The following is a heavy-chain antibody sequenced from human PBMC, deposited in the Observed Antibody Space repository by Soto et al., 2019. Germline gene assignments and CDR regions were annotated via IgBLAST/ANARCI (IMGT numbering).Heavy chain of an antibody. CDR1: GVSITSYY. V-gene: IGHV4-4*07. D-gene: IGHD1-20*01. Sequence: QVQLQESGPGLVKPSETLSLTCTVSGVSITSYYWSWIRQPAGKGLEWIGRIYSSGSTNYNPSLKSRVTISIDTSTNQFSLKLSSVAAADTAVYYCACLYNWNGWSDYWGQGTLVTVSS. J-gene: IGHJ4*02. CDR2: IYSSGST. CDR3: ACLYNWNGWSDY.